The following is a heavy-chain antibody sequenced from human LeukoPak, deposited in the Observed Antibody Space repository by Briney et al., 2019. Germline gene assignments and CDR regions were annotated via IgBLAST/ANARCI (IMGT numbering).Heavy chain of an antibody. D-gene: IGHD3/OR15-3a*01. CDR2: IYYSGNT. V-gene: IGHV4-39*01. CDR1: GVSISSSNSY. Sequence: SETLSLTCTVSGVSISSSNSYWGWIRQPPGKGLEWIGSIYYSGNTYYNASLKSQVSIFIDTSKNQFSLRLTSVTAADTAVYYCARQTGSGLFILPGGQGTLVTVSS. CDR3: ARQTGSGLFILP. J-gene: IGHJ4*02.